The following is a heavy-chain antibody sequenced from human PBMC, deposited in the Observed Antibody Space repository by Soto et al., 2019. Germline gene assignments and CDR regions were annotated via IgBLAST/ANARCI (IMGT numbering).Heavy chain of an antibody. Sequence: SETLSLTCTFSCGSIISGDYYWSWIRQPPGKGLEWIGYIYYSGSTYYNPSLKSRVTISVDTSKNQFSLKLSSVTAADTAVYYCARNKITGTVDYWGQGTLVTVSS. CDR2: IYYSGST. D-gene: IGHD3-16*01. J-gene: IGHJ4*02. CDR1: CGSIISGDYY. CDR3: ARNKITGTVDY. V-gene: IGHV4-30-4*01.